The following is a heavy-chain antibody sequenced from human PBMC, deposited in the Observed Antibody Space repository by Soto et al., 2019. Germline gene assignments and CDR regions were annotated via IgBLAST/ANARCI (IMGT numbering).Heavy chain of an antibody. Sequence: SETLSLTCALYGGSFSGYYWSWIRQPPGKGLEWIGEINHSGSTNYNPSLKSRVTISVDTSKNQFSLKLSSVTAADTAVYYCARGSPPYYYGSGSHYYFDYWGQGTPVTVSS. CDR2: INHSGST. J-gene: IGHJ4*02. D-gene: IGHD3-10*01. CDR1: GGSFSGYY. V-gene: IGHV4-34*01. CDR3: ARGSPPYYYGSGSHYYFDY.